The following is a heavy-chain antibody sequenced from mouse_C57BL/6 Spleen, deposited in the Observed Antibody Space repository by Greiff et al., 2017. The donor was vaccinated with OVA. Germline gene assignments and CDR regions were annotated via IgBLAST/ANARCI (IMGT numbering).Heavy chain of an antibody. CDR3: ARMVTTWGYFDY. CDR2: INPNNGGT. CDR1: GYTFTDYN. Sequence: VQLQQSGPELVKPGASVKIPCKASGYTFTDYNMDWVKQSHGKSLEWIGDINPNNGGTIYNQKFKGKATLTVDKSSSTAYMELRSLTSEDTAVYYCARMVTTWGYFDYWGQGTTLTVSS. J-gene: IGHJ2*01. D-gene: IGHD2-2*01. V-gene: IGHV1-18*01.